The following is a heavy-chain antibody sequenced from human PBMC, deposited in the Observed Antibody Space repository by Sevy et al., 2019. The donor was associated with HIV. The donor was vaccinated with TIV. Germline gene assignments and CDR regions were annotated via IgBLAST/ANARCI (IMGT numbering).Heavy chain of an antibody. V-gene: IGHV3-64D*09. CDR1: GFTFSGSA. J-gene: IGHJ6*02. CDR2: ISSSGSGT. D-gene: IGHD3-3*01. Sequence: GGSLRLSCSASGFTFSGSALHWVRQAPGKGLECVSVISSSGSGTYYAESVKGRFTISRDNSKNTLYLEMRSLRTEDTAVYYCVKDSIFYDSSSGYRPFYYYGMDVWGQGTSVTVSS. CDR3: VKDSIFYDSSSGYRPFYYYGMDV.